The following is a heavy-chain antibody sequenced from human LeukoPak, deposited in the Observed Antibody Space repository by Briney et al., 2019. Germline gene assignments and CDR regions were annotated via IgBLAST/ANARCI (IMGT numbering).Heavy chain of an antibody. Sequence: QTGGSLRLSCAASGFTFNSYSMNWVRQAPGKGLEWVSGISGNGGSTYYADSVKGRFTISRDTSKNTVFLQMNSLRAEDTAVYYCAKVRAISHSSGYYPYDSWGQGTLVTVSS. J-gene: IGHJ4*02. V-gene: IGHV3-23*01. CDR3: AKVRAISHSSGYYPYDS. CDR1: GFTFNSYS. CDR2: ISGNGGST. D-gene: IGHD3-22*01.